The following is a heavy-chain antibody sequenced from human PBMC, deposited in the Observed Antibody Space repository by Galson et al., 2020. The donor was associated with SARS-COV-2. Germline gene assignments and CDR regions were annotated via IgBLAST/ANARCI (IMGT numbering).Heavy chain of an antibody. D-gene: IGHD1-26*01. Sequence: ASVKVSCKASGYTFTGYYMHWVRQAPGQGLEWMGWINPNSGGTNYAQKFQGRVTMTRDTSISTAYMELSRLRSDDTAGYYCARDLFSVVGATLDYWGQGTLVTVSS. CDR3: ARDLFSVVGATLDY. V-gene: IGHV1-2*02. CDR1: GYTFTGYY. J-gene: IGHJ4*02. CDR2: INPNSGGT.